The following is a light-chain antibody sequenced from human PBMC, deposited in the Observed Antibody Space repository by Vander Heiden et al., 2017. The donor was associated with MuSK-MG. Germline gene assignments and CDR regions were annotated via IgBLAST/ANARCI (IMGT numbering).Light chain of an antibody. CDR1: QSINSW. CDR2: KAS. CDR3: QQYNSYST. J-gene: IGKJ1*01. Sequence: DIKMPQSPSTLSASVGDRVTITSRASQSINSWLAWYQQKPGKAPKLLIYKASSLESGVPSRFSGSGSGTEFTLTISSLQPDDFATYYCQQYNSYSTFGQGTKVEIK. V-gene: IGKV1-5*03.